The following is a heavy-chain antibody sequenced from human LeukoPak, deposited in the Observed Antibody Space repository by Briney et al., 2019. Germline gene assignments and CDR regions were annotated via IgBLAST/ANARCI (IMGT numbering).Heavy chain of an antibody. V-gene: IGHV3-9*03. CDR2: VSWNSGDI. D-gene: IGHD5-18*01. CDR3: ARGPYSGYSYGSFFY. CDR1: GFAFDDYA. J-gene: IGHJ4*02. Sequence: GGSLRLSCVASGFAFDDYAMHWVRQAPGKGLEWVSGVSWNSGDIGYVDSVRGRFTISRDNAKNSLYLQMNSLRAEDMALYYCARGPYSGYSYGSFFYWGQGTLVTVSS.